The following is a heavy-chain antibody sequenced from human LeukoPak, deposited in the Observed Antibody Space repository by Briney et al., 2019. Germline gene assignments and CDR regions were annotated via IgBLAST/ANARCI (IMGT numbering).Heavy chain of an antibody. CDR2: ISSSSSTI. V-gene: IGHV3-48*01. Sequence: PGGSLRLSCAASGFTFSSYEMNWVRQAPGKGLEWVSYISSSSSTIYYADSVKGRFTISRDNAKNSLYLQMNSLRAEDTAVYYCARAGYSSCFYWFDPWGQGTLVTVSS. D-gene: IGHD6-13*01. CDR1: GFTFSSYE. CDR3: ARAGYSSCFYWFDP. J-gene: IGHJ5*02.